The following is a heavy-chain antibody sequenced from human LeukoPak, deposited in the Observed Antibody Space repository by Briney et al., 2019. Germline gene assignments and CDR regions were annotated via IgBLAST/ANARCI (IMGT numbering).Heavy chain of an antibody. V-gene: IGHV3-11*01. CDR2: ISSSGSTI. D-gene: IGHD3-3*01. CDR3: ARAKGVYYDFWSGYRTPVAFDI. CDR1: GFTFSDYY. Sequence: PGGSLRLSCAASGFTFSDYYMSWIRQAPGKGLEWVSYISSSGSTIYYADSVKGRFTISRDNAKNSLYLQMNSLRAEDTAVYYCARAKGVYYDFWSGYRTPVAFDIWGQGTMVTVSS. J-gene: IGHJ3*02.